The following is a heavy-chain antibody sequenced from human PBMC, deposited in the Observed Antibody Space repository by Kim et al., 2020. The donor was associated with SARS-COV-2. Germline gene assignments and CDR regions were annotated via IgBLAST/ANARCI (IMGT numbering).Heavy chain of an antibody. CDR2: INPSGGST. V-gene: IGHV1-46*01. J-gene: IGHJ3*02. Sequence: ASVKVSCKASGYTFTSYYMHWVRQAPGQGLEWMGIINPSGGSTSYAQKFQGRVTMTRDTSTSTVYMELSSLRSEDTAVYYCARAAGYCSSTSCYVGAFDIWGQGTMVTVSS. CDR1: GYTFTSYY. CDR3: ARAAGYCSSTSCYVGAFDI. D-gene: IGHD2-2*01.